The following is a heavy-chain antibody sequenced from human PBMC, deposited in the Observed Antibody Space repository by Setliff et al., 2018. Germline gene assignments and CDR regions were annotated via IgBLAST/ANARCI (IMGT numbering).Heavy chain of an antibody. D-gene: IGHD1-7*01. CDR2: ISYTGST. Sequence: SETLSLTCSVSGDSIFDNYWSWIRQSPGRGLEWIAYISYTGSTNYNPSLKSRVTISVDTSKNQFSLNLTSVTAADTAVYYCARYITGTTPADYWGQGMLVTVSS. V-gene: IGHV4-59*08. CDR1: GDSIFDNY. J-gene: IGHJ4*02. CDR3: ARYITGTTPADY.